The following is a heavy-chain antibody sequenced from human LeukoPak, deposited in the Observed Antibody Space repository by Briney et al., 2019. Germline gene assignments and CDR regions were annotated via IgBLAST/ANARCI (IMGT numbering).Heavy chain of an antibody. CDR3: AKDWELGS. D-gene: IGHD1-26*01. Sequence: SETLSLTCSVSGASINSYYWNWIRQPPGKGLEWIGNTYKSGSTNYNPSLKNRVTISLDTSKNQFSLKMSSVTAADTAVYYCAKDWELGSWGQGTLVTISS. CDR2: TYKSGST. J-gene: IGHJ5*02. CDR1: GASINSYY. V-gene: IGHV4-59*01.